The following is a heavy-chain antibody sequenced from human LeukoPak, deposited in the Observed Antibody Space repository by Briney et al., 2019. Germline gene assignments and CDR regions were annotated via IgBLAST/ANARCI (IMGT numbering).Heavy chain of an antibody. Sequence: PSETLSLTCTVSGGSFSSGSYYWSWIRQPPGTGLEWIGYIYYSGSTNYNPSLKSRVTISVDTSNNQFSLKLSSVTAADTAVYSCARAGGYCSGGSCYHFDYWGQGTLVTVSS. CDR2: IYYSGST. V-gene: IGHV4-61*01. D-gene: IGHD2-15*01. CDR3: ARAGGYCSGGSCYHFDY. J-gene: IGHJ4*02. CDR1: GGSFSSGSYY.